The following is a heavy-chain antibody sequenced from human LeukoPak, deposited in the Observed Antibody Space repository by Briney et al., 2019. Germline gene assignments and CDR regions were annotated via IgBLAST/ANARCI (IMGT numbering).Heavy chain of an antibody. CDR2: ISAGDAT. CDR1: GFSVTINS. D-gene: IGHD2-2*02. V-gene: IGHV3-66*01. CDR3: ARDPPAPNTRYFDN. Sequence: GGSLRLSCAASGFSVTINSMSWVRQAPGKGLEWVSFISAGDATYYADSMRGRFAISRDDSKNTVYLQINNLRVDDTAVYYCARDPPAPNTRYFDNWGRGTLVTVSS. J-gene: IGHJ4*02.